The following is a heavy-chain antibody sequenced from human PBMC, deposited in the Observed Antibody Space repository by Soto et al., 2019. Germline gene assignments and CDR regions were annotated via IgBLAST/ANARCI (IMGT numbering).Heavy chain of an antibody. Sequence: PSETLSLTCIVSGAAISSNDYFWSWIRQPPGRGLEFIASMHASGGTYHASSLKSRATMSLDTSKDQFSLKLQSVTAADTGTYYCAAIVVGATRHSDVDHWGQGTLVTVSS. CDR2: MHASGGT. V-gene: IGHV4-39*01. CDR1: GAAISSNDYF. CDR3: AAIVVGATRHSDVDH. J-gene: IGHJ4*02. D-gene: IGHD2-15*01.